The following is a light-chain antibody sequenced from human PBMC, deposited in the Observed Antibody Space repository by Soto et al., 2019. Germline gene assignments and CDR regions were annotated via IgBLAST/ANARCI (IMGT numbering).Light chain of an antibody. V-gene: IGKV3-20*01. CDR1: QSVSGSY. Sequence: ETVLTQSPGTLSLSPGERATLSCRARQSVSGSYLAWYQQKPGQSPRLLIYDASSRATGIPDRFSGGGSGTDFTLTISRLEPEDFAVYYCQQYATRPWTFGQGTKVESK. CDR2: DAS. J-gene: IGKJ1*01. CDR3: QQYATRPWT.